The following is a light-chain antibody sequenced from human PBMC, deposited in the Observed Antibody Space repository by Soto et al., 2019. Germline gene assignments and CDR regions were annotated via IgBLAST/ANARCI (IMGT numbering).Light chain of an antibody. Sequence: QSVLTQPASVSGSPGQSITISCTGTSSDVGAYIYVSWYQHHPGKAPKVMIYEVTNRPSGVSDRFSGSKSGNTASLTVSGLQAEDEADYYCSSYGGTNSLKVFGGGTKLTVL. V-gene: IGLV2-14*01. J-gene: IGLJ2*01. CDR3: SSYGGTNSLKV. CDR2: EVT. CDR1: SSDVGAYIY.